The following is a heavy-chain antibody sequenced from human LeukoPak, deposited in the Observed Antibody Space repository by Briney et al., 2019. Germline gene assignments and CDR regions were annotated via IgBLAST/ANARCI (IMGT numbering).Heavy chain of an antibody. CDR2: MNPNSGNT. CDR1: GYTFTSYD. J-gene: IGHJ6*03. V-gene: IGHV1-8*01. D-gene: IGHD6-19*01. Sequence: GASVKVSCKASGYTFTSYDINWVRQATGQGLEWMGWMNPNSGNTGYAQKFQGRVTMTRNTSISTAYMELSSLRSEDTAVYYCARGYSSGWLEDYYYYMDVWGKGTRSPSP. CDR3: ARGYSSGWLEDYYYYMDV.